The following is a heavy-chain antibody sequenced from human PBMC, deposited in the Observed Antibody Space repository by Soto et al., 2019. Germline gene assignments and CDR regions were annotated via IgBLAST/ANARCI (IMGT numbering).Heavy chain of an antibody. J-gene: IGHJ4*02. Sequence: ASVKVSCKASGYTFTNYFIHWVRQAPGEGLEWMGIINPGDDSTTYAQKFQGRVTVTKDTSTSTVYMELSSLRSDDTAMYYCAREEGALDYWGQGTLVTLSS. CDR2: INPGDDST. D-gene: IGHD1-26*01. CDR1: GYTFTNYF. CDR3: AREEGALDY. V-gene: IGHV1-46*01.